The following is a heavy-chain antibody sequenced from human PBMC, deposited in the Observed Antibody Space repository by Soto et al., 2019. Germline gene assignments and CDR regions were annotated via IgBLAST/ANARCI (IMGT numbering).Heavy chain of an antibody. D-gene: IGHD4-17*01. CDR1: GFTVCSYW. Sequence: HGGSPRLCCAACGFTVCSYWMSGVRQDPGKGLEWVASIKQDGSEKYYVDSVKGRFTISRDNAKNSLYLQMNSLRAEDTAVYYCARDVRDYGDYVYYYYGMDVWGQGTTVTVSS. CDR3: ARDVRDYGDYVYYYYGMDV. CDR2: IKQDGSEK. V-gene: IGHV3-7*05. J-gene: IGHJ6*02.